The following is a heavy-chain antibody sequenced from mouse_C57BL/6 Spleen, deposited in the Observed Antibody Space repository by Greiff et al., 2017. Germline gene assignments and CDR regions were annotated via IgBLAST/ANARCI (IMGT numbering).Heavy chain of an antibody. V-gene: IGHV6-3*01. CDR3: TGAAGLFYDGYYVPFDY. CDR2: IRLKSDNYAT. Sequence: EVKLVESGGGLVQPGGSMKLSCVASGFTFSNYWMNWVRQSPEKGLEWVAQIRLKSDNYATHYAESVKGRFTISRDDSKSSVYLQMNNLRAEDTGIYYCTGAAGLFYDGYYVPFDYWGQGTTLTVSS. D-gene: IGHD2-3*01. J-gene: IGHJ2*01. CDR1: GFTFSNYW.